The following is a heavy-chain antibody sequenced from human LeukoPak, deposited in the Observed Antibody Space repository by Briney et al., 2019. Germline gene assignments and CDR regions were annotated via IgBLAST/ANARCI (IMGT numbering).Heavy chain of an antibody. CDR1: GYTFTSYG. D-gene: IGHD2-2*01. J-gene: IGHJ5*02. CDR2: ISAYNGNT. Sequence: ASVKVSCKASGYTFTSYGISWVRQAPGQGLEWMGWISAYNGNTNYAQKLQGRVTMTTDTSTSTAYMELRSLRSDDTAVYYCASTSRYCSSTSCYLENWFDPWGQGTLVTVSS. CDR3: ASTSRYCSSTSCYLENWFDP. V-gene: IGHV1-18*01.